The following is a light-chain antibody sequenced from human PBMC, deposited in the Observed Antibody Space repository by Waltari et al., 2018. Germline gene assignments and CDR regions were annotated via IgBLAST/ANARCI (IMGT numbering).Light chain of an antibody. J-gene: IGKJ1*01. CDR2: AAS. CDR3: QQHNSHPPT. V-gene: IGKV1-17*03. CDR1: QTISSY. Sequence: DIQMTQSPSSLSASVGERVTITCRASQTISSYLAWYQQKPGKVPKLLIYAASSLESGVPSRFSGSGSGTEFTLTISSLQPEDFATYYCQQHNSHPPTFGQGTKVEIK.